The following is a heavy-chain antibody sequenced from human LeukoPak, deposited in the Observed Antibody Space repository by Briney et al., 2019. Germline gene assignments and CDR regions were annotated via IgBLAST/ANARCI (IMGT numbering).Heavy chain of an antibody. CDR1: GFTFSSYS. V-gene: IGHV3-21*01. J-gene: IGHJ4*01. Sequence: GGSLRLSCAASGFTFSSYSMNWVRQAPGKGLEWVSSISSSSSYIYYADSVKGRFTISRDNAKNSLYLQMNSLRAEDTAVYYCARGLYGGNSGDYWGHGTLVTISS. CDR3: ARGLYGGNSGDY. D-gene: IGHD4-23*01. CDR2: ISSSSSYI.